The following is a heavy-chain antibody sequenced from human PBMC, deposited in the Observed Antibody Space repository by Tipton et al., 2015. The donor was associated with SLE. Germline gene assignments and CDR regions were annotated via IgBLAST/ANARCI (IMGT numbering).Heavy chain of an antibody. D-gene: IGHD7-27*01. J-gene: IGHJ4*02. Sequence: WIRQPPGKGLEWVGFIRSKAYGGTTEYAASVKGRFTISRDDSKSIAYLQMNSLKTEDTAVYYCTRENWGNYWGQGTLVTVSS. CDR2: IRSKAYGGTT. CDR3: TRENWGNY. V-gene: IGHV3-49*02.